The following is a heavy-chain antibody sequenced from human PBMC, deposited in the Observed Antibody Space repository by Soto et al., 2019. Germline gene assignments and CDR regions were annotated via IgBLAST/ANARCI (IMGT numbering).Heavy chain of an antibody. CDR1: GFAFSNFA. CDR3: AAPRVAVPHTRYFDP. V-gene: IGHV3-23*01. CDR2: IGSGSRGT. Sequence: EAQLLESGAGLVQPGGSLRLSGAASGFAFSNFAMSWVREAPGKGLEWVSAIGSGSRGTHYAESVEDRFTISRDDSKNILYLQLNSLTAADTAVYYCAAPRVAVPHTRYFDPWGQGTPVTVS. J-gene: IGHJ5*02. D-gene: IGHD6-19*01.